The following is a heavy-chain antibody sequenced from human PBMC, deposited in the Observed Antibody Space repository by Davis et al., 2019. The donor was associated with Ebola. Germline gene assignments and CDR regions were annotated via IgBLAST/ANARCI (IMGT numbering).Heavy chain of an antibody. CDR2: ISYDGSNK. D-gene: IGHD2-2*01. V-gene: IGHV3-30*03. CDR3: TADVVPAATRGVYYYYYYMDV. J-gene: IGHJ6*03. CDR1: RFTFSSYS. Sequence: GGSLRLSCAASRFTFSSYSMNWVRQAPGKGLEWVAVISYDGSNKYYADSVKGRFTISRDNSKNTLYLQMNSLKTEDSAVYYCTADVVPAATRGVYYYYYYMDVRGKGTTVTVSS.